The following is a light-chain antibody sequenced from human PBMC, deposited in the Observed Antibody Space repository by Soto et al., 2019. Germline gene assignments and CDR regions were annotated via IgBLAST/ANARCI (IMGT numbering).Light chain of an antibody. Sequence: NFMLTQPHSVSGSPGKTVTISCTRSSGSIATNYVQWYRQRPGSSPTTVIYEDNQRPSGVPDRFSGSIDSSSNSASLTISGLKTEDEADYYCQSYDSSNDVIFGGGTKLTVL. CDR3: QSYDSSNDVI. V-gene: IGLV6-57*01. J-gene: IGLJ2*01. CDR2: EDN. CDR1: SGSIATNY.